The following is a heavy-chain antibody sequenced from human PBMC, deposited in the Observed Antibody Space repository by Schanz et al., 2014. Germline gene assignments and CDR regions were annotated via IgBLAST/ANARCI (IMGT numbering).Heavy chain of an antibody. V-gene: IGHV3-21*01. Sequence: EVQLVESGGGLVQPGRSLRLSCTASRIIFGTYSMNWIRQTPKGLEWVSSINSRSNFIYYADSVKGRFTISRDNAKNSLYLQMNSLRAEDTAVYYCARPSDSSWYMDVWGKGTTVTVSS. CDR1: RIIFGTYS. CDR2: INSRSNFI. D-gene: IGHD2-21*02. J-gene: IGHJ6*03. CDR3: ARPSDSSWYMDV.